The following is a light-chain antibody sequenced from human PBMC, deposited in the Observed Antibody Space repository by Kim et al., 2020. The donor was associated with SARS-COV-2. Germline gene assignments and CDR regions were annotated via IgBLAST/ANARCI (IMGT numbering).Light chain of an antibody. CDR3: QQSYTTPRT. V-gene: IGKV1-39*01. CDR1: QSISSY. CDR2: AAS. Sequence: DIQMTQSPSSLSASVGDRVTITCRASQSISSYLNWYQQIPGKAPKVLIYAASSLQSGVPSRFSGSGSGTDFTLTISSLQPEDFATYYCQQSYTTPRTFGQGTKVDIK. J-gene: IGKJ1*01.